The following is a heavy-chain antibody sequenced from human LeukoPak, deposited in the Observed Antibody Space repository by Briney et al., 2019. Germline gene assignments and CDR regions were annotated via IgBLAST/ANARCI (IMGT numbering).Heavy chain of an antibody. V-gene: IGHV3-30-3*01. J-gene: IGHJ4*02. CDR3: ARDFLESSAFELELERAGPGDFDY. D-gene: IGHD1-7*01. CDR1: GFTFSSYA. Sequence: GRSLRLSCAASGFTFSSYAMHWVRQAPGKGLEWVAVISYDGSNKYYADSVKGRFTISRDNAKNSLFLQMNSLRAEDTAVYYCARDFLESSAFELELERAGPGDFDYWGQGTLVAVSS. CDR2: ISYDGSNK.